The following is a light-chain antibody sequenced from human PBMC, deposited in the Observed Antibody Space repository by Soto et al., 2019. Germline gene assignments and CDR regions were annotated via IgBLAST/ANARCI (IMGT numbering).Light chain of an antibody. V-gene: IGKV1-5*03. Sequence: DIQLTQSPSSLFASVGYRVAITWGASQTISSWLAWYQQKPGKAPHLLIYKASSLQSGVPSRFSGSGSGTEFTLTINSLQPDDFATYYCQQYNSYSWTFGQGTKV. CDR2: KAS. CDR1: QTISSW. CDR3: QQYNSYSWT. J-gene: IGKJ1*01.